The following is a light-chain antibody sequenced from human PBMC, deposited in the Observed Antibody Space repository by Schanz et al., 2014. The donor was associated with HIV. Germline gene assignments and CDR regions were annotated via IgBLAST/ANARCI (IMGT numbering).Light chain of an antibody. Sequence: QSALTQPPSASGSPGQSVTISCTGTSSDVGGYNHVSWYQQHPGKAPKLMIYDVSNRPSGVPDRFSGSKSGNTASLTISGLQAEDEADYYCSSYTSSSTLGVFGGGTKLTVL. V-gene: IGLV2-14*03. CDR3: SSYTSSSTLGV. J-gene: IGLJ2*01. CDR1: SSDVGGYNH. CDR2: DVS.